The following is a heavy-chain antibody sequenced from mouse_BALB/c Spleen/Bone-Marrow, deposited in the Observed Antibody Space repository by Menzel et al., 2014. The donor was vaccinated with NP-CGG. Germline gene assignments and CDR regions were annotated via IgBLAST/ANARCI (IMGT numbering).Heavy chain of an antibody. Sequence: EVKLQESGPDLVKPSQSVSLPCTVTAYSVTSGYGWHWIQQFPGNRLEWMAYIHYSGNTDYNPSLKSRISITRDTSKNQFFLQLNSVTTEDTATYYCARETAIVADFDYWGQGTTLTVSS. CDR1: AYSVTSGYG. D-gene: IGHD1-1*01. V-gene: IGHV3-1*02. CDR3: ARETAIVADFDY. J-gene: IGHJ2*01. CDR2: IHYSGNT.